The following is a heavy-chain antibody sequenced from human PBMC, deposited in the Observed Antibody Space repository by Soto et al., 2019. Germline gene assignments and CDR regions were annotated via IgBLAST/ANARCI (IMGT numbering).Heavy chain of an antibody. J-gene: IGHJ6*02. V-gene: IGHV5-51*01. CDR1: GYSFTSYW. Sequence: GESLKISCKGSGYSFTSYWIGWVRQMPGKGLEWMGIIYPGDSDTRYSPSFQGQVTISADKSISTAYLQWSSLKASDTAMYYCASRGGYSSGWKAAAAGYGMDVWGQGTTVTVYS. CDR2: IYPGDSDT. D-gene: IGHD6-19*01. CDR3: ASRGGYSSGWKAAAAGYGMDV.